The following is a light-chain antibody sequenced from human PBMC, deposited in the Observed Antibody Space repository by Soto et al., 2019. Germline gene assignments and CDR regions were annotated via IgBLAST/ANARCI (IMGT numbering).Light chain of an antibody. V-gene: IGKV1-39*01. Sequence: DIQMTQSPSSLSASVGDIVTIPCRASQSIRSYLNWFQQKPGKAPQLLIYAASSLQSGVPSRFSGSGSGTDFTLTISSLQPEDFATYYCQQSYSIPYTFGQGTKLEIK. J-gene: IGKJ2*01. CDR1: QSIRSY. CDR3: QQSYSIPYT. CDR2: AAS.